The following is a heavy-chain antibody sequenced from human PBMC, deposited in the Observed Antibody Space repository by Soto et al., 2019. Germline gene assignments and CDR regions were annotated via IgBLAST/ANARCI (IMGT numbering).Heavy chain of an antibody. CDR2: ISRDGSNK. D-gene: IGHD3-10*01. CDR3: ARSRSGAVADSFDF. CDR1: GFTFRSYA. V-gene: IGHV3-30*04. Sequence: GSLRLSCAASGFTFRSYAIHWVRQAPGKGLEWVAVISRDGSNKYYVDSVKGRFTISRDNSKDTVYLQMNSLRDEDSAMFYCARSRSGAVADSFDFWGQGTVVTVSS. J-gene: IGHJ4*02.